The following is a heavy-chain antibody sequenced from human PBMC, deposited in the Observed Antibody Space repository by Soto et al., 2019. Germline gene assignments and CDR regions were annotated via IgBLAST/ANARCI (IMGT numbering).Heavy chain of an antibody. Sequence: PSETLSLTCTASGGSICSYYWSWIRQPAGKGLEWIGRIYTSGSTNYNPSLKSRVTMSVDTSKNQFSLKLSSVTAADTAVYYCARNSVADLYGMDVRGQVTTFPVSS. CDR1: GGSICSYY. D-gene: IGHD6-19*01. CDR2: IYTSGST. V-gene: IGHV4-4*07. J-gene: IGHJ6*02. CDR3: ARNSVADLYGMDV.